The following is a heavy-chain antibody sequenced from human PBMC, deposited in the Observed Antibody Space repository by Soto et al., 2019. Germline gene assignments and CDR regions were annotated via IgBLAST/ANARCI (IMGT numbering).Heavy chain of an antibody. D-gene: IGHD4-4*01. J-gene: IGHJ1*01. V-gene: IGHV4-31*03. Sequence: TSETLSLTCTVSGGSISSGGYYWSWIRQHPGKGLEWIGYIYYSGSTYYNPSLKSRVTISVDTSKNQFSLKLTSVTAADTAVNYCAKDEATVPSPNQHWGQGTLVTVSS. CDR1: GGSISSGGYY. CDR3: AKDEATVPSPNQH. CDR2: IYYSGST.